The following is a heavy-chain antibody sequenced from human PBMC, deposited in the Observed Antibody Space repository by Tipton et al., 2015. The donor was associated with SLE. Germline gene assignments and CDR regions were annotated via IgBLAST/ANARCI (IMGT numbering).Heavy chain of an antibody. CDR1: GYSISSGFY. Sequence: LRLSCSVSGYSISSGFYWGWLRQSPGKGLEWIGSIYHSGSTQYNPSLKSRVTISVDTSGNQVSLRLRSVTAADTAVYYCARDLFVEFYRSWSDYAYYFDYWGQGVLVTVSS. D-gene: IGHD3-3*01. CDR2: IYHSGST. CDR3: ARDLFVEFYRSWSDYAYYFDY. V-gene: IGHV4-38-2*02. J-gene: IGHJ4*02.